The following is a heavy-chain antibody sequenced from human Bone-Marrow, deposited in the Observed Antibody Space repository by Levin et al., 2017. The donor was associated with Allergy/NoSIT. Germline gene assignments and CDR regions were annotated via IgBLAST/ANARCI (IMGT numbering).Heavy chain of an antibody. CDR1: GYTFTSYA. CDR3: ARSTVVRSGFDY. V-gene: IGHV1-3*01. J-gene: IGHJ4*02. Sequence: ASVKVSCKASGYTFTSYAMHWVRQAPGQRLEWMGWINAGNGNTKYSQKFQGRVTITRDTSASTAYMELSSLRSEDTAVYYCARSTVVRSGFDYWGQGTLVTVSS. D-gene: IGHD4-23*01. CDR2: INAGNGNT.